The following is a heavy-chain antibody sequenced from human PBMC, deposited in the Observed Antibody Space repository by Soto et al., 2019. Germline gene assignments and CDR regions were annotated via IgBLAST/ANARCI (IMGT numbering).Heavy chain of an antibody. CDR2: MNPNSGNT. CDR3: ARARAVAGVDH. J-gene: IGHJ4*02. V-gene: IGHV1-8*01. D-gene: IGHD6-19*01. Sequence: QVQLVQSGAEVKKPGASVKVSCKASGYTFTSYDINWVRQATRQGHEWMGWMNPNSGNTGYAQKFQGRVIMTGNTSISTASMELSSLRSEEPAVYYCARARAVAGVDHWGQGTLVTVSS. CDR1: GYTFTSYD.